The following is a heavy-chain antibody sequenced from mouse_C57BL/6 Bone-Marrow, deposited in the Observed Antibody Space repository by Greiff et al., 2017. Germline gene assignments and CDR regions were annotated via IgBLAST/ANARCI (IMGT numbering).Heavy chain of an antibody. CDR1: GFNIKNTY. CDR2: IDPANGNT. V-gene: IGHV14-3*01. D-gene: IGHD1-1*01. CDR3: ARSGTTVVATDWYFDV. J-gene: IGHJ1*03. Sequence: VQLKQSVAELVRPGASVKLSCTASGFNIKNTYMHWVKQRPEQGLEWIGRIDPANGNTKYAPKFQGKATITADTSSNTAYLQLSSRTSEDTAIYYCARSGTTVVATDWYFDVWGTGTTVTVSS.